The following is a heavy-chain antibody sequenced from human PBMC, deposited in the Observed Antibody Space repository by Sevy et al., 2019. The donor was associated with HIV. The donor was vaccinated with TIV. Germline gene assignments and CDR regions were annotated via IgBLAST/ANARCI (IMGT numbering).Heavy chain of an antibody. Sequence: GGSLRLSCTASGFTFGDYAMSWVRQAPGKGLEWVGFIRSKAYGGTTEYAASVKGRFTISRDDSKSIACLQMNSLKTEDTAVYYCTREFPYYYGSGSYYNRAFDIWGQGTMVTVSS. CDR3: TREFPYYYGSGSYYNRAFDI. J-gene: IGHJ3*02. CDR1: GFTFGDYA. V-gene: IGHV3-49*04. D-gene: IGHD3-10*01. CDR2: IRSKAYGGTT.